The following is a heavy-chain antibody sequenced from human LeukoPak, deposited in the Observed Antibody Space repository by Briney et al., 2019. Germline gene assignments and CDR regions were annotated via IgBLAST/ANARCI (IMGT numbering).Heavy chain of an antibody. CDR1: GFTVSSNY. J-gene: IGHJ5*02. V-gene: IGHV3-53*04. D-gene: IGHD1-26*01. Sequence: GGSLRLSCAASGFTVSSNYMSWVRQAPGKGLEWVSVIYSGGSTYYADSVKGRFTISRRNSKNTLYLQMNSLRAEDTAVYYCAREMYSGSYYDHWFDPWGQGTLVTVSS. CDR2: IYSGGST. CDR3: AREMYSGSYYDHWFDP.